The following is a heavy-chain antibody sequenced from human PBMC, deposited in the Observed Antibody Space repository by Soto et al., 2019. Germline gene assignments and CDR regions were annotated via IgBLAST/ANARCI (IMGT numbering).Heavy chain of an antibody. CDR3: AKDLTPYDYVWGSYPPGY. V-gene: IGHV3-30*18. CDR1: GFTFSSYG. D-gene: IGHD3-16*02. J-gene: IGHJ4*02. Sequence: PGGSLRLSCAASGFTFSSYGMHWVRQAPGKGLEWVAVISYDGSNKYHADSVKGRFTISRDNSKNTLYLQMNSLRAEDTAVYYCAKDLTPYDYVWGSYPPGYWGQGTLVTVSS. CDR2: ISYDGSNK.